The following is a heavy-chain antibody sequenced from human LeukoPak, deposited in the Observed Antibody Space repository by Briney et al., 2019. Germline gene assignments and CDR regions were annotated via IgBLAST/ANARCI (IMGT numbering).Heavy chain of an antibody. Sequence: SETLSLTCTVSGGSISSSSYYWDWIRQPPGKGLEWIGSIYYSGSTYYNPSLKSRVTISVDTSKNQFSLKLSSVTAADTAVFYCARDRSGIAADWGQGILVTVSS. CDR1: GGSISSSSYY. J-gene: IGHJ4*02. D-gene: IGHD6-25*01. CDR3: ARDRSGIAAD. CDR2: IYYSGST. V-gene: IGHV4-39*02.